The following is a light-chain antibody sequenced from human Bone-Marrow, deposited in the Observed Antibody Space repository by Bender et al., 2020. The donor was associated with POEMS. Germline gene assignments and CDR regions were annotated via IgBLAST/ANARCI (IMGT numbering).Light chain of an antibody. Sequence: QSALTQPASVSASPGQSITISCTGSSTDIGAYNYVSWYQQHPGKAPKIIIYEVSKRPSGVPHRFSGSKSGTSASLAITGLQAEDEGDYYCQSYDNSLGGWVFGGGTKLTVL. V-gene: IGLV2-14*01. CDR3: QSYDNSLGGWV. CDR1: STDIGAYNY. CDR2: EVS. J-gene: IGLJ3*02.